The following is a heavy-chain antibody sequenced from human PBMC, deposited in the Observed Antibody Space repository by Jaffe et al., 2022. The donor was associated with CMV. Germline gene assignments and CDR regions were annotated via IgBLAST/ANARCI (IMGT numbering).Heavy chain of an antibody. CDR2: FYYGGTT. Sequence: QLQLQESGPGLVKPSETLSLTCRVSGGSFTNINFYWGWIRQPPGKGLEWIGSFYYGGTTHYNPSLKSRVTISVDTSNNQFFLNLNSVTAADTALYYCARRAVSDSAWGSYRPGHFDYWGQGNLVTVSS. V-gene: IGHV4-39*01. CDR3: ARRAVSDSAWGSYRPGHFDY. D-gene: IGHD3-16*02. CDR1: GGSFTNINFY. J-gene: IGHJ4*02.